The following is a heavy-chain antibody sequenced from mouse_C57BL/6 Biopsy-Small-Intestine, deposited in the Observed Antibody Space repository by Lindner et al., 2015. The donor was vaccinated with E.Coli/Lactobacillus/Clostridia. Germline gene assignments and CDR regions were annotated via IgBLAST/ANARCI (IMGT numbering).Heavy chain of an antibody. CDR2: ISSGSSIV. D-gene: IGHD4-1*01. CDR3: ARRGNHWGYYGMDY. Sequence: VQLQESGGGLVKPGGSRKLSCAASGFTFSDYGMHWVRQAPEKGLEWVAYISSGSSIVYYADTVKGRFTISRDNAKNTLFLQMTSLRSEDTAMYFCARRGNHWGYYGMDYWGQGTSVTVSS. V-gene: IGHV5-17*01. J-gene: IGHJ4*01. CDR1: GFTFSDYG.